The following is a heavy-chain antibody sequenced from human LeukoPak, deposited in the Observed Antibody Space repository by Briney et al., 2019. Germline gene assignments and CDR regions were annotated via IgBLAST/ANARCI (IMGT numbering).Heavy chain of an antibody. CDR3: ARGFRSDYDFENYFDY. D-gene: IGHD3-3*01. V-gene: IGHV3-73*01. CDR2: IRSKANSYAT. J-gene: IGHJ4*02. CDR1: GFTFSGSA. Sequence: PGGSLRLSCAASGFTFSGSAMHWVRQASGKGLEWVGRIRSKANSYATAYAASVKGRFTISRDDSKNTAYLQMNSLRAEDTAVYYCARGFRSDYDFENYFDYWGQGTLVTVSS.